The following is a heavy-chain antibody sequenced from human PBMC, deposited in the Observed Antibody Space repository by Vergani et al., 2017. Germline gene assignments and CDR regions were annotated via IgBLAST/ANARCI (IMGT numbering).Heavy chain of an antibody. CDR3: ASFSITMVRGVPEFDP. CDR2: IYTSGST. D-gene: IGHD3-10*01. Sequence: QVQLQESGPGLVKPSQTLSLTCTVSGGSISSGSYYWSWIRQPAGKGLEWIGRIYTSGSTNYNPSLKSRVTISVDTSKNQFSLKLSSVTAADTAVYYCASFSITMVRGVPEFDPWGQGTLVTVSS. V-gene: IGHV4-61*02. CDR1: GGSISSGSYY. J-gene: IGHJ5*02.